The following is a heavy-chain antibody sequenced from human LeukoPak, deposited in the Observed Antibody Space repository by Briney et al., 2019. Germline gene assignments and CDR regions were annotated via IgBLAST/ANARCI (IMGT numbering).Heavy chain of an antibody. CDR2: MNPNSGNT. Sequence: GASVKVSCKASGYTFTSYDINWVRQATGQGLEWMGWMNPNSGNTGYAQKFLGRVSMTRNTSITTAYMELSSLRSEDTAVYYCAKVPRRGGGLDPWGQGTLVTVSS. CDR1: GYTFTSYD. D-gene: IGHD3-10*01. CDR3: AKVPRRGGGLDP. V-gene: IGHV1-8*01. J-gene: IGHJ5*02.